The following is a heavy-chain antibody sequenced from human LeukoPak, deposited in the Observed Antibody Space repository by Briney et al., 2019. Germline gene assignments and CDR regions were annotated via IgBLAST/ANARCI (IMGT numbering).Heavy chain of an antibody. J-gene: IGHJ4*02. V-gene: IGHV3-66*04. Sequence: SGGSLRLSCAASGFTVSTNYMSWVRQAPGKGLEWVSVIYSGDSTYYADSVKGRFTISRDNSKNTLYLQMTSLRAEDTAVYYCARHGTGGTYAYYFDFWGQGTLVTVSS. CDR3: ARHGTGGTYAYYFDF. CDR1: GFTVSTNY. D-gene: IGHD1-26*01. CDR2: IYSGDST.